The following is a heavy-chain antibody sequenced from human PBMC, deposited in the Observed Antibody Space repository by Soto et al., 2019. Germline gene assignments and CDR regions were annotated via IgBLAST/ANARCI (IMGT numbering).Heavy chain of an antibody. D-gene: IGHD1-1*01. Sequence: KTSETLSLTCSLSGGSINSSDHFWGWIRQTPGKGLEWIGSVYYTETTYYNPSLKSPVTISVETSRNTFSLKVNSVTAADTGIYYCXRQRVLSTNLFITSFDPWGQGTLVTVSS. CDR3: XRQRVLSTNLFITSFDP. V-gene: IGHV4-39*01. CDR1: GGSINSSDHF. CDR2: VYYTETT. J-gene: IGHJ5*02.